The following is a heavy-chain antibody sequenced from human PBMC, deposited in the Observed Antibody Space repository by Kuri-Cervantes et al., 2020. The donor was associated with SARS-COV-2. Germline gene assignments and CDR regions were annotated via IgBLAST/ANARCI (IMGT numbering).Heavy chain of an antibody. CDR2: INPDGSYT. V-gene: IGHV3-74*01. D-gene: IGHD2-8*01. CDR3: VREGVQWYFDY. J-gene: IGHJ4*02. Sequence: GESLKISCAASGFTFSSYGMHWVRQAPGKGLVWVSRINPDGSYTNNADSVKGRFTLSRDNAKNMLFLQMNSLRAEDTAVYYCVREGVQWYFDYWGQGTLVTVSS. CDR1: GFTFSSYG.